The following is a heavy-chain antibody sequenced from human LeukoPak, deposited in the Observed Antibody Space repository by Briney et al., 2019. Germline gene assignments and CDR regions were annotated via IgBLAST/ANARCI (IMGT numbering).Heavy chain of an antibody. J-gene: IGHJ4*02. CDR1: GFTVTDAW. CDR2: LKSKTNGGTT. CDR3: DIERAAAFEN. Sequence: GGSLRLSCAASGFTVTDAWMNWVRQDPGKGLEWVGLLKSKTNGGTTDYTSPVKGRFNISRDDSKNILYLQMNSLKIEDTAMYYCDIERAAAFENWGQGTLVTVSS. D-gene: IGHD2-15*01. V-gene: IGHV3-15*01.